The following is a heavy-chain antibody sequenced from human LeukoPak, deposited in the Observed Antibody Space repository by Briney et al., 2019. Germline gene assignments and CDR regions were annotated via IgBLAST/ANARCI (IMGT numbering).Heavy chain of an antibody. CDR1: GFTFSSYA. V-gene: IGHV3-23*01. J-gene: IGHJ4*02. CDR2: ISGSGGNT. D-gene: IGHD6-19*01. Sequence: GGSLRLSCAASGFTFSSYAMSWVRQAPGKGLEWVSVISGSGGNTYYADSVKGRFTISRDNSKNTLYLQMNSLRAEDTAIYYCAKDGKGAPVAGTGYFAYWGQGTLVTVSS. CDR3: AKDGKGAPVAGTGYFAY.